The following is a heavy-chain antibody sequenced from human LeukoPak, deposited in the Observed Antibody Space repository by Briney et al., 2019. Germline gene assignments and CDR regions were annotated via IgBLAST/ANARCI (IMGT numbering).Heavy chain of an antibody. CDR1: GDSISSSNYY. D-gene: IGHD3-16*02. CDR2: IYYSGST. J-gene: IGHJ4*02. V-gene: IGHV4-39*07. CDR3: ARANDYVWGSYRWRYFDY. Sequence: SETLSLTCTVSGDSISSSNYYWGWIRQPPGKGLEWIGNIYYSGSTYYNPSLKSRLTISVDTPKNQFSLKLSSVTAADTAVYYCARANDYVWGSYRWRYFDYWGQGTLVTVSS.